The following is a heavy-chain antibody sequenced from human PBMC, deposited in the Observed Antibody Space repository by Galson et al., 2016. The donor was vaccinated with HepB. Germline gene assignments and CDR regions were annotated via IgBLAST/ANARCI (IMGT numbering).Heavy chain of an antibody. J-gene: IGHJ4*02. CDR1: GFSFRSYG. CDR3: ARDTTVAGTYVFDY. Sequence: SLRLSCAASGFSFRSYGMHWVRQAPGKGLEWVALIYYDGRNQFHSESVRGRFAISRDNFKNTLYLQMNSLKPEDTAVYYCARDTTVAGTYVFDYWGQGTLVTVS. V-gene: IGHV3-33*01. CDR2: IYYDGRNQ. D-gene: IGHD1-7*01.